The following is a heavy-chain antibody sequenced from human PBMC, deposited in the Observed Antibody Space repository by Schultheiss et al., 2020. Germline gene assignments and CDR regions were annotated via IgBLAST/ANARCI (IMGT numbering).Heavy chain of an antibody. CDR2: IYTSANYNPIT. V-gene: IGHV4-61*02. D-gene: IGHD3-10*01. CDR3: AGRGGLGVLSAKFPFDH. Sequence: SETLSLTCTVSGASISSPSYYWSWIRQPAGKGLEWIGRIYTSANYNPITNYNPSLKSRVTISVDMSKSQLSLKLTSVTAADTAVYYCAGRGGLGVLSAKFPFDHWGQGILVTVSS. CDR1: GASISSPSYY. J-gene: IGHJ5*02.